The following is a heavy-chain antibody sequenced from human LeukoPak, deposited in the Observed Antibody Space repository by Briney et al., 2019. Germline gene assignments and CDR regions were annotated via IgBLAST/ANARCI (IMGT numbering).Heavy chain of an antibody. CDR1: GITFSSYW. CDR3: AKRIAARLDYYYYMDI. J-gene: IGHJ6*03. D-gene: IGHD6-6*01. Sequence: QPGGSLRLSCAASGITFSSYWMHWVRQAPGKGLVWVSRISNDGSTTSYADSVKGRFTISRDNSKNTLYLQMNSLRVEDTAVYYFAKRIAARLDYYYYMDIWGKGTTVTVSS. V-gene: IGHV3-74*01. CDR2: ISNDGSTT.